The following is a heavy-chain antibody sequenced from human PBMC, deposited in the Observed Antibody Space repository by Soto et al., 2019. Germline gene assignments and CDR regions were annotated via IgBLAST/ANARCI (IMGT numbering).Heavy chain of an antibody. Sequence: ASVKVSCKASGYTFTSYGISWVRQAPGQGLEWMGWISAYNGNTNYAHKLQGRVTMTTDTSTSTAYIELRSLRSDDTALYYCARDSSYDISGPRGAFDIWGQGTMVTVSS. J-gene: IGHJ3*02. D-gene: IGHD3-22*01. CDR1: GYTFTSYG. CDR2: ISAYNGNT. V-gene: IGHV1-18*01. CDR3: ARDSSYDISGPRGAFDI.